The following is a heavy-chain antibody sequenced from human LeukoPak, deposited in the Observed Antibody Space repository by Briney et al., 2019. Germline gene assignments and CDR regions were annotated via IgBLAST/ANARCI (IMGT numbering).Heavy chain of an antibody. CDR2: ITNDGSST. Sequence: PGGSLRLSCAASGLTFSSHWMHWVRQAPGKGLVWVSRITNDGSSTTYADSVKGRFTISRDNSKNTLYLQMNSLRAEDTAAYFCGGDGGWNAFDIWGQGTMVTVSS. V-gene: IGHV3-74*01. J-gene: IGHJ3*02. CDR3: GGDGGWNAFDI. CDR1: GLTFSSHW. D-gene: IGHD6-19*01.